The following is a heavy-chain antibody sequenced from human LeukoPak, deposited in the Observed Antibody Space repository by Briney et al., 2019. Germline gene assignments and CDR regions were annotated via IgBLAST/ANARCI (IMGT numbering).Heavy chain of an antibody. CDR1: GFTFSSYE. Sequence: GGSLRLSCAASGFTFSSYEMNWVRQAPGKGLEWVSYISSSGSTIYYADSVKGRFTISRDNAKNSLYLQMNSLRAEDTAVYYCARVPDWNYYDSSGYLLYYFDYWGQGTLVTVSS. J-gene: IGHJ4*02. CDR2: ISSSGSTI. V-gene: IGHV3-48*03. D-gene: IGHD3-22*01. CDR3: ARVPDWNYYDSSGYLLYYFDY.